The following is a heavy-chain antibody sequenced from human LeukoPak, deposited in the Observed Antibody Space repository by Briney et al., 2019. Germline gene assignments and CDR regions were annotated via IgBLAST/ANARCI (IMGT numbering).Heavy chain of an antibody. CDR3: AKDIGFQLPYQGFDY. CDR1: GFTFSSYE. D-gene: IGHD2-2*02. CDR2: ISSSGSTI. V-gene: IGHV3-48*03. J-gene: IGHJ4*02. Sequence: PGGSLRLSCTATGFTFSSYEMNWVRQAPGKGLEWVSYISSSGSTIYYADSVKGRFTISRDNAKNSLYLQMNSLRAEDTAVYYCAKDIGFQLPYQGFDYWGQGTLVTVSS.